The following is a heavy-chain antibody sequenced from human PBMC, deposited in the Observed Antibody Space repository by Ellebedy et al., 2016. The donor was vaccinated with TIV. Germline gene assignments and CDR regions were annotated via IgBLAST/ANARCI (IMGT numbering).Heavy chain of an antibody. J-gene: IGHJ3*02. CDR2: IYYSGST. CDR3: ARHSAVVIDDAFDI. Sequence: LRLSXTVSGGSISSGDYYWSWIRQPPGKGLEWIGYIYYSGSTNYNPSLKSRVTISVDTSKNQFSLKLSSVTAADTAVYYCARHSAVVIDDAFDIWGQGTMVTVSS. D-gene: IGHD3-22*01. V-gene: IGHV4-30-4*01. CDR1: GGSISSGDYY.